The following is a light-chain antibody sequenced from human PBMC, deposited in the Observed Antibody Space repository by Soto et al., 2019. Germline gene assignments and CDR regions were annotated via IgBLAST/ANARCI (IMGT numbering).Light chain of an antibody. V-gene: IGKV1-9*01. CDR3: QQLNSYE. CDR1: HAISRY. J-gene: IGKJ1*01. CDR2: AAT. Sequence: HLAQSPASLSASLGDRVIITCRATHAISRYLAWYQQKPGAAPKLLIYAATTLQSGVPSRFSGAASGPEFSLIISSPQSEDFATYYCQQLNSYEFGQGTKVDI.